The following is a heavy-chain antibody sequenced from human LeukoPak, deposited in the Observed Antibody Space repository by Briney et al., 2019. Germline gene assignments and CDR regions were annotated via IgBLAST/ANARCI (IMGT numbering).Heavy chain of an antibody. Sequence: PSETLSLTCAVYGGSFSGYYWSWIRQPPGRGLEWIGEINHSGSTNYNPSLKSRVTISVDTSKNQFSLKLSSVTAADTAVYYCARHRYYYRSGSYYGAPYYMDVWGKGTTVTISS. CDR1: GGSFSGYY. J-gene: IGHJ6*03. D-gene: IGHD3-10*01. CDR2: INHSGST. V-gene: IGHV4-34*01. CDR3: ARHRYYYRSGSYYGAPYYMDV.